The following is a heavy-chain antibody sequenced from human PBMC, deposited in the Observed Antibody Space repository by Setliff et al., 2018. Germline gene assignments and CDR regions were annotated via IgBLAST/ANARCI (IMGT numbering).Heavy chain of an antibody. CDR2: INHSGST. Sequence: PSETLSLTCAVYGGSFSGYYWSWIRQPPGKGLEWIGEINHSGSTDYNPSLKSRVTISVDTSKNQFSLKLSSVTAADTAVYYCARGVYCSSTSCSPGLNWFDPWGQGTQVTVSS. CDR1: GGSFSGYY. D-gene: IGHD2-2*01. J-gene: IGHJ5*02. V-gene: IGHV4-34*01. CDR3: ARGVYCSSTSCSPGLNWFDP.